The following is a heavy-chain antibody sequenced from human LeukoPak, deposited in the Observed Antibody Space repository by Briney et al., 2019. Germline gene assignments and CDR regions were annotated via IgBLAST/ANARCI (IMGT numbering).Heavy chain of an antibody. CDR2: IGAYNGNT. CDR3: ARDSSSWYLSSAFHI. V-gene: IGHV1-18*01. J-gene: IGHJ3*02. CDR1: GYTFTNYG. D-gene: IGHD6-13*01. Sequence: ASVKVSCKASGYTFTNYGFSWVRQAPGQGLEWMGWIGAYNGNTNYAQKLQGRVTMTTDTSTSTAYMELRSLRSDDTAVYYCARDSSSWYLSSAFHIWGQGTMVTVSS.